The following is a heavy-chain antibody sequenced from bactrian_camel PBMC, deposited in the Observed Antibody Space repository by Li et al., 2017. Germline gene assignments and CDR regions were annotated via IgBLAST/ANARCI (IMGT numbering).Heavy chain of an antibody. CDR2: IVAGGSST. Sequence: HVQLVESGGGSVQAGGSLRLSCAFSGYTFNTNYVAWFRQSPGKEREGVAAIVAGGSSTNYADSVKGRFTISRGNAKNTVYLQMNSLKPEDTAMYYCAAGCTCGTWRCYADFGYGGQGTQVTVS. CDR3: AAGCTCGTWRCYADFGY. J-gene: IGHJ6*01. V-gene: IGHV3S33*01. CDR1: GYTFNTNY. D-gene: IGHD3*01.